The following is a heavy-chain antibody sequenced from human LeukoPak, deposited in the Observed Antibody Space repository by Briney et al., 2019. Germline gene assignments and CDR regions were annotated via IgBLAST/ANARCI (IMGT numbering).Heavy chain of an antibody. Sequence: ASVKVSCKASGYTFTNFRISWVRQAPGQGLEWMGWISAYNGNTNYAQKFQGRVTMTTDTSTTTAYMDLRSLRSDDTAAYYCARDYDILSGHQPNDYWGQGTLVTVSS. V-gene: IGHV1-18*01. J-gene: IGHJ4*02. CDR2: ISAYNGNT. CDR3: ARDYDILSGHQPNDY. D-gene: IGHD3-9*01. CDR1: GYTFTNFR.